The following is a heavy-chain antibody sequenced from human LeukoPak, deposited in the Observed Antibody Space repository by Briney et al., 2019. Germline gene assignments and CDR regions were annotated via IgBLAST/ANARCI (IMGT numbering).Heavy chain of an antibody. CDR3: TRDLMDYDVSTGLHHYYMDV. D-gene: IGHD3-9*01. CDR1: RITLRDYA. CDR2: ITYNGVNE. J-gene: IGHJ6*02. Sequence: GGSLRLSCVAPRITLRDYAMSWVRQSPGKGLEWVSTITYNGVNEYYADSVKGRFTISRDNSKNTLYLQMNTLRVEDTAVYYCTRDLMDYDVSTGLHHYYMDVWGQGTTVTVSS. V-gene: IGHV3-23*01.